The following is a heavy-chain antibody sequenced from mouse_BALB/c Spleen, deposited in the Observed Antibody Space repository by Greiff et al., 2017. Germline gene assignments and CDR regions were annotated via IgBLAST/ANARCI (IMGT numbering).Heavy chain of an antibody. V-gene: IGHV1-54*01. CDR2: INPGSGGT. J-gene: IGHJ3*01. CDR3: AREGTTAEFAY. CDR1: GYAFTNYL. D-gene: IGHD1-2*01. Sequence: VQLVESGAELVRPGTSVKVSCKASGYAFTNYLIEWVKQRPGQGLEWIGVINPGSGGTNYNEKFKGKATLTADKSSSTAYMQLSSLTSDDSAVYFCAREGTTAEFAYWGQGTLVTVSA.